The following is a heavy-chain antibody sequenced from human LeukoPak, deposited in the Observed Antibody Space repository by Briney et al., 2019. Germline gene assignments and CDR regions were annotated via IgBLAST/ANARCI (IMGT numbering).Heavy chain of an antibody. D-gene: IGHD3-10*01. CDR1: GGTFSSYA. CDR3: ASNYGSGSYVYYYMDV. CDR2: IIPIFGTA. J-gene: IGHJ6*03. V-gene: IGHV1-69*05. Sequence: SVKVSCKASGGTFSSYAISWVRQAPGQGLEWMGRIIPIFGTANYAQRFQGRVTVTTDESTSTAYMELSSLRSEDTAVYYCASNYGSGSYVYYYMDVWGKGTTVTVSS.